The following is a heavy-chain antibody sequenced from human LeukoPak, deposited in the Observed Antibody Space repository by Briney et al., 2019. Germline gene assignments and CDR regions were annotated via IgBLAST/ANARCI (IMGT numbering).Heavy chain of an antibody. D-gene: IGHD6-25*01. V-gene: IGHV3-30*18. Sequence: GGSLRLSCAASGFTFSSYGMHWVRQAPGKGLEWVAVISYDGSNKYYADSVKGRFTISRDNSKNTLYLQMNSLRAEDTAVYYCAKDLKRDYYYYMDVWGKGTTVTVSS. J-gene: IGHJ6*03. CDR2: ISYDGSNK. CDR3: AKDLKRDYYYYMDV. CDR1: GFTFSSYG.